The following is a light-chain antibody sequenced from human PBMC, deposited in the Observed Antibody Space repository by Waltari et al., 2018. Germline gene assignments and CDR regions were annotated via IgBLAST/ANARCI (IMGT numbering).Light chain of an antibody. CDR3: QQYNNFPPA. CDR2: GAS. J-gene: IGKJ1*01. V-gene: IGKV3-15*01. Sequence: SQSPDTLSVSPGVRPTLSCRASHNVGSNLPWYQQKPGQFPRLLISGASTRATGVPARFSGSGSGTEFTLTISSLQSEDFAVYYCQQYNNFPPAFGQGTKV. CDR1: HNVGSN.